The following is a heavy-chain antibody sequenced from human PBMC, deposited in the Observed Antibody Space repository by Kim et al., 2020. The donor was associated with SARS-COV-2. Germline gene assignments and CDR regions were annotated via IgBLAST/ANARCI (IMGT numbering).Heavy chain of an antibody. CDR3: AREPNYYDSSGYLDY. CDR2: IWYDGSNK. Sequence: GGSLRLSCAASGFTFSSYGMHWVRQAPGKGLEWVAVIWYDGSNKYYADSVKGRFTISRDNSKNTLYLQMNSLRAEDTAVYYCAREPNYYDSSGYLDYWGQGTLVTVSS. CDR1: GFTFSSYG. V-gene: IGHV3-33*01. D-gene: IGHD3-22*01. J-gene: IGHJ4*02.